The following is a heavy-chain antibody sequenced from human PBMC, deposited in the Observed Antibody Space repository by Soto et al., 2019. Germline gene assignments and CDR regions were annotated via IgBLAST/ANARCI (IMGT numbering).Heavy chain of an antibody. CDR2: IYYSGST. Sequence: SETLSLTCTLSGFSISIYYFSWIRQPPGKGLEWIGYIYYSGSTNYNPSLKSRVTISVDTSKNQFSLKLSSVTAADKAVYYCARDRMFDYWGQGTLVTVS. V-gene: IGHV4-59*01. CDR1: GFSISIYY. CDR3: ARDRMFDY. J-gene: IGHJ4*02.